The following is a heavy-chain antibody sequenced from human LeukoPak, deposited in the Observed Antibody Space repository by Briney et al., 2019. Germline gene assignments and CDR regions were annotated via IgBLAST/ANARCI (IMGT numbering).Heavy chain of an antibody. CDR2: IIPILGIA. Sequence: SVKVSCKASGGAFSSYAISWVRQAPGQGLEWMGRIIPILGIANYAQKFQGRVTITADKSTGTAYMELSSLRSEDTAVYYCARQINGGYYPFDYWGQGTLVTVSS. V-gene: IGHV1-69*04. CDR1: GGAFSSYA. D-gene: IGHD3-22*01. CDR3: ARQINGGYYPFDY. J-gene: IGHJ4*02.